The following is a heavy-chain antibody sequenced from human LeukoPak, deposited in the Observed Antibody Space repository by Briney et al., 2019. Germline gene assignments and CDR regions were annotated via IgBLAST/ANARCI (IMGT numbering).Heavy chain of an antibody. D-gene: IGHD3-10*01. CDR3: ALSIIRGVLYWYIDL. J-gene: IGHJ2*01. CDR1: GFTFSSYW. V-gene: IGHV3-7*01. CDR2: IKQDGSEK. Sequence: PGGSLRLSCAASGFTFSSYWMSWVRQAPGKGLEWVANIKQDGSEKYYVDSLKGRFIISRDNAKNSLYLQMNSLRAEDTAVYYCALSIIRGVLYWYIDLWGRGTLVTVSS.